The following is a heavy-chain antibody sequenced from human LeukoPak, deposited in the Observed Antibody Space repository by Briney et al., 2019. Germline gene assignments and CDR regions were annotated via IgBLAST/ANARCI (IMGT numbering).Heavy chain of an antibody. CDR1: GFTFSGSA. Sequence: PGGSLKLSCAASGFTFSGSAVHWVRQSSGKGLEWVGHIDKKDNLYATAYAESVKGRFTISTDDSKDTAFLHMDSLKTEDMALYYCTRDRGTYNWFDPWGQGTLVTVSS. V-gene: IGHV3-73*01. J-gene: IGHJ5*02. CDR2: IDKKDNLYAT. CDR3: TRDRGTYNWFDP. D-gene: IGHD2-15*01.